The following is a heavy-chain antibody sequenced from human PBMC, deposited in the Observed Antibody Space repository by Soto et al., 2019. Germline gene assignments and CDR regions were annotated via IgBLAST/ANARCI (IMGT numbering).Heavy chain of an antibody. V-gene: IGHV1-69*13. Sequence: ASVKVSCKASGGTFSSYAISWVRQAPGQGLEWMGGIIPIFGTANYAQKFQGRVTITADESTSTAYMELSSLRSEDTAVYYCARGYSGSYQHWGSFDYWGQGTLVTVSS. D-gene: IGHD1-26*01. CDR1: GGTFSSYA. J-gene: IGHJ4*02. CDR2: IIPIFGTA. CDR3: ARGYSGSYQHWGSFDY.